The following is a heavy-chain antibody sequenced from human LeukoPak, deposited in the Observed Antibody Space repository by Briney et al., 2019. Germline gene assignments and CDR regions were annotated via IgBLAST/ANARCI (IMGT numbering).Heavy chain of an antibody. CDR1: GGTISSYT. CDR3: ARDGYYYESRDYYSPSIRFDP. V-gene: IGHV1-69*04. CDR2: IIPMLGIT. D-gene: IGHD3-22*01. J-gene: IGHJ5*02. Sequence: SVKVSCKASGGTISSYTISWVRQAPGQGLEWMGRIIPMLGITNSAQKFGGRVTLTADKSTSTASTELGSLRSEDTAVYYCARDGYYYESRDYYSPSIRFDPWGQGTLVSVSS.